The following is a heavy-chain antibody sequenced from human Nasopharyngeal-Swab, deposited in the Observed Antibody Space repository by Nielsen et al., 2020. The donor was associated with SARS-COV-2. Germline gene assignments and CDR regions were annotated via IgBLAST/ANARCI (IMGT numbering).Heavy chain of an antibody. J-gene: IGHJ4*02. CDR1: GFIFGSYA. Sequence: GESLKISCAASGFIFGSYAMSWVRQAPGKGLEWVSRVYSGGSGIRYADSVRGRFTISRDDSKNTVYLQKNGLRAEDTALYYCAKGFGPYVTAADYWGQGTLVTVSS. CDR2: VYSGGSGI. D-gene: IGHD2-21*02. V-gene: IGHV3-23*03. CDR3: AKGFGPYVTAADY.